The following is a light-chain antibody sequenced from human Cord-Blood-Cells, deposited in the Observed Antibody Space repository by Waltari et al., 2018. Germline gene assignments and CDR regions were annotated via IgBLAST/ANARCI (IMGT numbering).Light chain of an antibody. Sequence: QKPGQAPVLVIYGKNDRPSGIPDRFSGSSSGNTASLTITGAQAEDEADYYCNSRDSSGYVFGTGTKVTVL. CDR3: NSRDSSGYV. V-gene: IGLV3-19*01. J-gene: IGLJ1*01. CDR2: GKN.